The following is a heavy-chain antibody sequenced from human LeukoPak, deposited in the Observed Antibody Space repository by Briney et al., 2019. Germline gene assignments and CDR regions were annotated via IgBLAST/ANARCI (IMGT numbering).Heavy chain of an antibody. CDR2: MNPNSGNT. V-gene: IGHV1-8*01. CDR1: GYTFTSYD. D-gene: IGHD2-2*02. CDR3: ARFGDCSSTSCYTNAVSYYYGMDV. Sequence: ASVKVSCKASGYTFTSYDINWVRQATGQGLEWMGWMNPNSGNTGYAQKFQGRVTMTRNTSISTAHMELSSLRSEDTAVYYCARFGDCSSTSCYTNAVSYYYGMDVWGQGTTVTVSS. J-gene: IGHJ6*02.